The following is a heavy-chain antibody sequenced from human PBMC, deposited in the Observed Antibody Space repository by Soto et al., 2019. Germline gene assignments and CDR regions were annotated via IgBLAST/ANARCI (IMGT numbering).Heavy chain of an antibody. Sequence: EVQLVESGGGLVQPGGSLRLSCAASGFTVSSNYMSWVRQAPGKGLEWVSVSYSGGSTNYADSVKGRFTISRDNSKHTLYLQMNSLRAEDTAVYYCAREGVVAASDWGQGTLVTVSS. V-gene: IGHV3-66*01. CDR3: AREGVVAASD. CDR1: GFTVSSNY. D-gene: IGHD2-15*01. J-gene: IGHJ4*02. CDR2: SYSGGST.